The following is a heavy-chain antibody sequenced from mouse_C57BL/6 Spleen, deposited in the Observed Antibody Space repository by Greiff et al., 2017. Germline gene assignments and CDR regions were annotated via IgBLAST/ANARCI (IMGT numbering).Heavy chain of an antibody. J-gene: IGHJ3*01. CDR1: GFTFSDYG. D-gene: IGHD3-2*02. CDR2: ISNLAYSI. V-gene: IGHV5-15*01. Sequence: EVKLVESGGGLVQPGGSLKLSCAASGFTFSDYGMAWVRQAPRKGPAWVAFISNLAYSIYYADTVTGRFTISRENAKNTLYLEMSSLRSEDTAMYYCARHRDSSGYEGFAYWGQGTLVTVSA. CDR3: ARHRDSSGYEGFAY.